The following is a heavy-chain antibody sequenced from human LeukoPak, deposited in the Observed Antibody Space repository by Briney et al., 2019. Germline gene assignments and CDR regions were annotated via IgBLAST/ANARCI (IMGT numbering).Heavy chain of an antibody. D-gene: IGHD4-23*01. CDR3: TTVVTLVVYFDY. J-gene: IGHJ4*02. V-gene: IGHV3-11*04. CDR2: ISSSGSTI. Sequence: GGSLRLSCATSGFTFSDYYFSWIRQAPGKGLEWVSYISSSGSTIYYADSVQGRFTISRDDAKNSLYLQMNSLRAEDTAVYYCTTVVTLVVYFDYWGQGTLVTVSS. CDR1: GFTFSDYY.